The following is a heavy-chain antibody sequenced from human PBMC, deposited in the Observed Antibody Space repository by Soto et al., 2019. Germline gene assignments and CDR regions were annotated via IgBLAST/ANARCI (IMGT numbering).Heavy chain of an antibody. J-gene: IGHJ4*02. D-gene: IGHD3-3*01. Sequence: GSLRLSCAVSGFTVSTSYMSWVRQAPGKGLEWVSVIYSGGYTSYADSVKGRFSISRDNSKNTLYLQMNSLRVEDTAVYYCTRETYDFWRGTLGDWGQGTLVTVSS. CDR3: TRETYDFWRGTLGD. V-gene: IGHV3-53*01. CDR1: GFTVSTSY. CDR2: IYSGGYT.